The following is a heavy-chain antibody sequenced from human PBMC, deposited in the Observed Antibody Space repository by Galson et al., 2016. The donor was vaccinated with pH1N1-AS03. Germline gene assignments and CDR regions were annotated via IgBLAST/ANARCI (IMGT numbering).Heavy chain of an antibody. D-gene: IGHD6-6*01. Sequence: SLRLSCAASGFTFSNYGIHWVRQAPGKGLEWVAFIRDDGSDRHYAKSVKGRFTISRDNSKGTVYLQMNSMRSEDTGTYYFARHQGVAIAARLSVVLDYWGQGTLVTVSS. CDR3: ARHQGVAIAARLSVVLDY. CDR1: GFTFSNYG. J-gene: IGHJ4*02. CDR2: IRDDGSDR. V-gene: IGHV3-30*02.